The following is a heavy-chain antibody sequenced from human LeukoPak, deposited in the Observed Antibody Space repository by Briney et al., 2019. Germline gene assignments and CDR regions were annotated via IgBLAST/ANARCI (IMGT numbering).Heavy chain of an antibody. J-gene: IGHJ2*01. Sequence: AGGSLRLSCTASGFTFGDYAMSWVRQAPGKGREWVGFIRSKAYGGTTEYAASVKGRFTISRDDSKSIAYLQMNSLKTEDTAVYYCTRGALGYSSSTSCYDWYFDLWGRGTLVTVSS. V-gene: IGHV3-49*04. D-gene: IGHD2-2*01. CDR3: TRGALGYSSSTSCYDWYFDL. CDR2: IRSKAYGGTT. CDR1: GFTFGDYA.